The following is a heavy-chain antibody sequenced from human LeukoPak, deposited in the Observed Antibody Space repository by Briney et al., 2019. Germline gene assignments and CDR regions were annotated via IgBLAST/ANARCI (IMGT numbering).Heavy chain of an antibody. V-gene: IGHV3-33*01. J-gene: IGHJ4*02. CDR3: ARDPAGYSSGWYWDYFDY. CDR1: GFTFSSYG. CDR2: IWYDGSNK. D-gene: IGHD6-19*01. Sequence: GGSLRLPCAASGFTFSSYGMHWVRQAPGKGLEWVAVIWYDGSNKYYADSVKGRFTISRDNSKNTLYLQMNSLRAEDTAVYYCARDPAGYSSGWYWDYFDYWGQGTLVTVSS.